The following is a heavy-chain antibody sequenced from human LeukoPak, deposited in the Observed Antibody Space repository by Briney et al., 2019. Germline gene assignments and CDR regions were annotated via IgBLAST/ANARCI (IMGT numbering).Heavy chain of an antibody. D-gene: IGHD3-22*01. Sequence: WETLSLTCAVNGGSFSGYYWTWIRQPPGKGLEWIGEIRHSGRTKCTPSLESRVTISGDTSKKQFSLKLSYVTAADTAVYYCARGPPYDYDSSGYYRFDYWGQGILVTVSA. J-gene: IGHJ4*02. CDR2: IRHSGRT. V-gene: IGHV4-34*01. CDR3: ARGPPYDYDSSGYYRFDY. CDR1: GGSFSGYY.